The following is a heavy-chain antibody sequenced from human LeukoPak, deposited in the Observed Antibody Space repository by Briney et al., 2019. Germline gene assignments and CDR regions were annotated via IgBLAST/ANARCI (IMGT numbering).Heavy chain of an antibody. CDR1: GFTVSSNY. CDR3: ALSVGAVGTPPVY. D-gene: IGHD6-13*01. CDR2: IYSGGST. V-gene: IGHV3-53*01. Sequence: GGSLRLSCAASGFTVSSNYMSWVRQAPGKGLEWVSVIYSGGSTYYADSVKGRFTISRDNSKNTLYLQMNSLRAEDTAVYYCALSVGAVGTPPVYWGQGTLVTVSS. J-gene: IGHJ4*02.